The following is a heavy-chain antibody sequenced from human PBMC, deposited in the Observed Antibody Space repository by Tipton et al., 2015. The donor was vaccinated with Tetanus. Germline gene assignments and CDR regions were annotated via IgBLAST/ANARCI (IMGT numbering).Heavy chain of an antibody. J-gene: IGHJ6*03. Sequence: QSGAEVKKPGESLKISCTASGYDFTAYWIGWVRQMPGKGLEWVGFIYPYDSGTRYSPSFQGQVTISADKSINAAYLQWASLKASDTAIYYCARRGWTGRYPVYSFFMDVWGRGTSVTVSS. CDR3: ARRGWTGRYPVYSFFMDV. CDR1: GYDFTAYW. D-gene: IGHD3/OR15-3a*01. CDR2: IYPYDSGT. V-gene: IGHV5-51*01.